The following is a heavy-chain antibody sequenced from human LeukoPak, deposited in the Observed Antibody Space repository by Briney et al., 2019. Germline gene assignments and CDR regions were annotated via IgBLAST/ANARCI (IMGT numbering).Heavy chain of an antibody. V-gene: IGHV3-30-3*01. D-gene: IGHD1-7*01. CDR2: ISYDGSNK. Sequence: PGGSLRPSCAASGFTFSGYPIHWVRQAPGKGLEWVAVISYDGSNKYYADSVKGRFTISRDNSKNTLYLQMNSLRAEDTAVYYCARDPSKTTVYYYYYGMDVWGQGTTVTVSS. CDR1: GFTFSGYP. J-gene: IGHJ6*02. CDR3: ARDPSKTTVYYYYYGMDV.